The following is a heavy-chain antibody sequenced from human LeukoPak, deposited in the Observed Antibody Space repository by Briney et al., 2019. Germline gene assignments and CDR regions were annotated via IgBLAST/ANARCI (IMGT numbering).Heavy chain of an antibody. Sequence: GRSLRLSCAASGFTFDDYAMHWVRQAPGKGLEWVSAISGSGGSTYYADSVKGRFTISRDNSKNTLYLQMNSLRAEDTAVYYCARDLPRGYSYGMNYYYGMDVWGQGTTVTVSS. D-gene: IGHD5-18*01. CDR3: ARDLPRGYSYGMNYYYGMDV. CDR2: ISGSGGST. CDR1: GFTFDDYA. J-gene: IGHJ6*02. V-gene: IGHV3-23*01.